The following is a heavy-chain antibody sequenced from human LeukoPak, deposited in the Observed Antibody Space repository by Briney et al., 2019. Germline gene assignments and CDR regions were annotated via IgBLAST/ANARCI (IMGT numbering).Heavy chain of an antibody. J-gene: IGHJ4*02. CDR3: ATYRQVLLPFES. V-gene: IGHV3-30*03. CDR2: ISYDGSNK. CDR1: GFTFSSYG. Sequence: GGSLRLSCAASGFTFSSYGMHWVRQAPGKGLEWVAVISYDGSNKYYADSVRGRFTISRDNSKSTLSLQMNSLRVEGTAIYYCATYRQVLLPFESWGQGTLVTVSS. D-gene: IGHD5-18*01.